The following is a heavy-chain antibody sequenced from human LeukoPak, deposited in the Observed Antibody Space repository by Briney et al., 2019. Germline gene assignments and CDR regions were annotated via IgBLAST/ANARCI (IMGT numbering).Heavy chain of an antibody. J-gene: IGHJ3*02. CDR1: GYTFTAYH. D-gene: IGHD2-2*01. CDR2: INPNSGGT. CDR3: VRDLRYCSSTSCPSKDAFDI. Sequence: ASVKVSCKASGYTFTAYHMHWVRQAPGQGLEWMGRINPNSGGTNYPQKFQGRVTMTRDTSISTAYMELSRLRSDDTAVYYCVRDLRYCSSTSCPSKDAFDIWGQGTMVTVSS. V-gene: IGHV1-2*06.